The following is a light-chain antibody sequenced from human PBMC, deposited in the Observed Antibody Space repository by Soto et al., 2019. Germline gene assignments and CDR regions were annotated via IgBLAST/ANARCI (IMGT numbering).Light chain of an antibody. V-gene: IGKV1-9*01. J-gene: IGKJ3*01. CDR1: QGISSY. CDR2: AAS. CDR3: QQLNSYPQFT. Sequence: DIQLTQSPSFLSASVGDRVTITCRASQGISSYLAWYQQRPGKAPNLLIYAASTLLSGVPSRFSGSGSGTGFTLTISSLQPEDFATYYCQQLNSYPQFTFGPGTKVDSK.